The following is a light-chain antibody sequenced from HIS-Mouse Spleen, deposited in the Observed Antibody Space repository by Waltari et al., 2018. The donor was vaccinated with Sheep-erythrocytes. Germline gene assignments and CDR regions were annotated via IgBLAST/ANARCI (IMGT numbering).Light chain of an antibody. CDR2: KDS. V-gene: IGLV3-25*03. CDR3: QSADSSGTYV. Sequence: SYELTQPPSVSVPPGQTARITCSGDALPKQYAYWSQQKPGQAPVLVIYKDSERPSGIPERFSGSSSGTTVTLTISGVQAEDEADYYCQSADSSGTYVFGTGTKVTVL. CDR1: ALPKQY. J-gene: IGLJ1*01.